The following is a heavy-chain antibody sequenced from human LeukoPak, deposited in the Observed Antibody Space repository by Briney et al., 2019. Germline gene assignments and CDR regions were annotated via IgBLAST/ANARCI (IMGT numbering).Heavy chain of an antibody. CDR3: ARGGYCSGGSCYSGLGAFDL. D-gene: IGHD2-15*01. CDR2: INHSGTT. Sequence: SETLSLTCALYGGSFSGYYWSWIRQPPGKGLEWIGEINHSGTTNYNPPLKSRLTISVDTSKNQFSLRLSSVTAADTAVYYCARGGYCSGGSCYSGLGAFDLWGQGTMVTVSS. J-gene: IGHJ3*01. V-gene: IGHV4-34*01. CDR1: GGSFSGYY.